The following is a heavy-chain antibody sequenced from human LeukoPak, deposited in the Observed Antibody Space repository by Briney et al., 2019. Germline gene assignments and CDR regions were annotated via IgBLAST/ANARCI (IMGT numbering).Heavy chain of an antibody. D-gene: IGHD3/OR15-3a*01. CDR1: GGSVSSGSYY. Sequence: SETLSLTCTVSGGSVSSGSYYWTWIRQTPGKGLEWIGYISYSGSTNFNPSLKSRVTISVDTSKNQFSLNLSSVTAADTAVYYCARRGTGCRSFDIWGQGTMVTVSS. CDR3: ARRGTGCRSFDI. J-gene: IGHJ3*02. CDR2: ISYSGST. V-gene: IGHV4-61*01.